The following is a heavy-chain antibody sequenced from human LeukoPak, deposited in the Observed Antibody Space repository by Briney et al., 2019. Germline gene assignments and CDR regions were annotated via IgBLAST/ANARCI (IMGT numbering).Heavy chain of an antibody. Sequence: GGSLRLSCAASGFTFSSYGMHWVRQAPGKGLEWVAVISYDGSNKYYADSVKGRFTISRDNSKNTLCLQMNSLRAEDTAVYYCAKSVDDYGDYGLLSWGQGTLVTVSS. CDR1: GFTFSSYG. J-gene: IGHJ4*02. D-gene: IGHD4-17*01. CDR2: ISYDGSNK. V-gene: IGHV3-30*18. CDR3: AKSVDDYGDYGLLS.